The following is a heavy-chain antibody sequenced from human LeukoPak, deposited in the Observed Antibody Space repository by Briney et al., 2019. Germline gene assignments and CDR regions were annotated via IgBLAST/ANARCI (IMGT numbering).Heavy chain of an antibody. D-gene: IGHD3-10*01. CDR3: AKDSGNRLYSYADL. V-gene: IGHV3-33*03. J-gene: IGHJ5*02. Sequence: GRSLRLSCAASGFTFSSYGMHWVRQAPGKGLEWVAVIWYDGSNKYYADSVKGRFTISRDNSRNTLYLQMNSLRVEDTAVYYCAKDSGNRLYSYADLWGQGILVTVSS. CDR1: GFTFSSYG. CDR2: IWYDGSNK.